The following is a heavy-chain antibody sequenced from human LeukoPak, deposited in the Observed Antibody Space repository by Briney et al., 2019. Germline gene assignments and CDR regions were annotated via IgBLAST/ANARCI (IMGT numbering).Heavy chain of an antibody. CDR1: GYTFTSYG. J-gene: IGHJ4*02. Sequence: SVKVSCKASGYTFTSYGISWVRQAPGQGLEWMGGIIPIFGTANYAQKFQGRVTITADESTSTAYMELSSLRSEDTAVYYCARDRGSGSYLGYNYFDYWGQGTLVTVSS. D-gene: IGHD3-10*01. CDR3: ARDRGSGSYLGYNYFDY. V-gene: IGHV1-69*13. CDR2: IIPIFGTA.